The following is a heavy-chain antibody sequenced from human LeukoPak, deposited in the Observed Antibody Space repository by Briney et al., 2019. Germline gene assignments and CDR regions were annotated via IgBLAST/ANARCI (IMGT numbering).Heavy chain of an antibody. D-gene: IGHD4-17*01. V-gene: IGHV4-38-2*01. J-gene: IGHJ4*02. CDR2: IYYSGDT. CDR3: ARAHYDGDYQYYFDY. Sequence: PSETLSLTCDVSRYSISSNCYWAWIRQPPGKGLEWLGSIYYSGDTYYNPSLKSRVTCSVDTSKNQFSLKLNSVTAADTAVYYCARAHYDGDYQYYFDYWGQGIPVTVSP. CDR1: RYSISSNCY.